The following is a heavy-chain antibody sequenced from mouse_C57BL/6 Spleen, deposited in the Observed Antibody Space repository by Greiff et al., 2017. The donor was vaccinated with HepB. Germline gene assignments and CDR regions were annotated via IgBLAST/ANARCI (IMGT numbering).Heavy chain of an antibody. Sequence: VQLQESGAELARPGASVKMSCKASGYTFTSYTMHWVKQRPGQGLEWIGYINPSSGYTKYNQKFKDKATLTADKSSSTAYMQLSSLTSEDSAVYYCARSDYDYDVHYYAMDYWGQGTSVTVSS. V-gene: IGHV1-4*01. CDR1: GYTFTSYT. CDR3: ARSDYDYDVHYYAMDY. CDR2: INPSSGYT. J-gene: IGHJ4*01. D-gene: IGHD2-4*01.